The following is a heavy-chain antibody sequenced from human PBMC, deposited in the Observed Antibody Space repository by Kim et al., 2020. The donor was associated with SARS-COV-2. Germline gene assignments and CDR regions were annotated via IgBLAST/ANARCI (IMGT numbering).Heavy chain of an antibody. CDR3: ARDFRFFGVFYGMGV. Sequence: SETLSLTCTVSGGSVSSGYYWSWIRQSPGKGLEWIGNIYYSGGTNYNPSLKSRVTMSVDTSKNQFSLNLSSVTAADTAVYYCARDFRFFGVFYGMGVWG. D-gene: IGHD3-3*01. V-gene: IGHV4-61*01. J-gene: IGHJ6*02. CDR1: GGSVSSGYY. CDR2: IYYSGGT.